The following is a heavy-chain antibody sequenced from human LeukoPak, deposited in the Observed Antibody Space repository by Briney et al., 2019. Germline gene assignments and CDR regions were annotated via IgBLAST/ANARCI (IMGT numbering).Heavy chain of an antibody. CDR3: ARTYDFWSGYNRAFDY. CDR2: IYYSGST. CDR1: GGSISSYY. V-gene: IGHV4-59*01. Sequence: PSETLSLTCTVSGGSISSYYWSWIRQPPGRGLEWIGYIYYSGSTNYNPSLKSRVTISVDTSKNQFSLKLSSVTAADTAVYYCARTYDFWSGYNRAFDYWGQGTLVTVSS. J-gene: IGHJ4*02. D-gene: IGHD3-3*01.